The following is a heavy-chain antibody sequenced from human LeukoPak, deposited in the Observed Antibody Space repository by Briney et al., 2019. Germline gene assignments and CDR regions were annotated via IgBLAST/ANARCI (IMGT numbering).Heavy chain of an antibody. CDR2: ISYDGSNK. Sequence: PGRSLRLSCAASGFTFSSYGMHWVRQAPGKRLEWVAVISYDGSNKYYADSVKGRFTISRDNSKNTLYLQMNSLRAEDTAVYYCAKDLEYSSSWGFFDYWGQGTLVTVSS. CDR3: AKDLEYSSSWGFFDY. D-gene: IGHD6-13*01. CDR1: GFTFSSYG. J-gene: IGHJ4*02. V-gene: IGHV3-30*18.